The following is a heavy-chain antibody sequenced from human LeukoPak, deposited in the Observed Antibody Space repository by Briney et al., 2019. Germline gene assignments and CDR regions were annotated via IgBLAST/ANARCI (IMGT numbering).Heavy chain of an antibody. CDR1: GGSISSYY. CDR3: AREQYYDFWSGYRYYYYGMDV. V-gene: IGHV4-4*07. J-gene: IGHJ6*02. CDR2: IYTSGST. Sequence: SETLSLTCTVSGGSISSYYWSWIRQPARKGREWIGRIYTSGSTNYNPSLKSRVTMSVDTSKNQFSLKLSSVTAADTAVYYCAREQYYDFWSGYRYYYYGMDVWGQGTTVTVSS. D-gene: IGHD3-3*01.